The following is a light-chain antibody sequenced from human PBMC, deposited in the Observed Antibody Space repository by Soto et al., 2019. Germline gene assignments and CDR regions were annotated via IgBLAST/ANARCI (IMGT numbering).Light chain of an antibody. J-gene: IGKJ4*01. CDR2: QAS. Sequence: DIQMTQSPSTLSASVGDRVTITCRASQSLNSELAWYQQKPGKAPKLLIYQASNLESGVPSRFTGTGSGTEFTLTISSLQPDDFATYYCQQYNAYSLTFGGGTKVEIK. CDR3: QQYNAYSLT. V-gene: IGKV1-5*03. CDR1: QSLNSE.